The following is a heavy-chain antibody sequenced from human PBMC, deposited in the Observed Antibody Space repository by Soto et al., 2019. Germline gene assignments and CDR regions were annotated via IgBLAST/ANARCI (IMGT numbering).Heavy chain of an antibody. V-gene: IGHV3-33*01. CDR2: VWSDGSKK. J-gene: IGHJ4*02. D-gene: IGHD3-9*01. CDR3: VRVFDTYYFDL. Sequence: QVQVVESGGGVVQPGRSLRLSCAASGFTFSTYGMHWVRQAPGKGLEWVALVWSDGSKKYYADSVKGRFTISRDNSKDTLHLQMNSLRAEDTAVYYCVRVFDTYYFDLWGQVTLVTVST. CDR1: GFTFSTYG.